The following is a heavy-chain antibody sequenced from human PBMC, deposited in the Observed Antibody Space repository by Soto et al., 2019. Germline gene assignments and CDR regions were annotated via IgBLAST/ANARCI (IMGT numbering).Heavy chain of an antibody. V-gene: IGHV3-23*03. Sequence: TGGSLRLSCAASGFTFSSGAMSWVRQAPGKGLEWVSVIYSGGNTYYADSVKGRFTISRDNSKNTLFLQMNSLRAGDTAVYYCAKDPQQWLTIFDYWGQGALVTVSS. J-gene: IGHJ4*02. CDR2: IYSGGNT. CDR1: GFTFSSGA. CDR3: AKDPQQWLTIFDY. D-gene: IGHD6-19*01.